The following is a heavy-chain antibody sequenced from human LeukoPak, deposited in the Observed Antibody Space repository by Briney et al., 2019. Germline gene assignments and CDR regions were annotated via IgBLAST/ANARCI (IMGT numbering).Heavy chain of an antibody. CDR2: INAGNGNT. J-gene: IGHJ5*02. CDR3: ARDPRSSSSCYYNWFDP. D-gene: IGHD2-2*01. Sequence: ASVKVSCKASGYTFTSYAMHWVRQAPGQRLEWMGWINAGNGNTKYSQKFQGRVTITRDTSASTAYMELSRLRSEDTAVYYCARDPRSSSSCYYNWFDPWGQGTLVTVSS. V-gene: IGHV1-3*01. CDR1: GYTFTSYA.